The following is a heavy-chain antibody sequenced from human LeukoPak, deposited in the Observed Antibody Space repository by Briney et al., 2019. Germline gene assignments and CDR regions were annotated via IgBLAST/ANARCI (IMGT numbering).Heavy chain of an antibody. CDR1: GYTFTNYD. J-gene: IGHJ4*02. V-gene: IGHV1-8*01. D-gene: IGHD3-10*01. CDR3: ARDNPHYYGSGSYRPFDY. CDR2: MNPISGNT. Sequence: ASVKVSCKTSGYTFTNYDINWVRQATGQGLEWMGWMNPISGNTGCAQKFQGRVTMTRNTSISTAYMDLSSLRSDDTAVYYCARDNPHYYGSGSYRPFDYWGQGTLVTVSS.